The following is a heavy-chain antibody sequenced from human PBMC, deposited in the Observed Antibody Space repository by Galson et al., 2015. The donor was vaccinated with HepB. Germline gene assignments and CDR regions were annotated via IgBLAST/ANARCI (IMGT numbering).Heavy chain of an antibody. CDR1: GDSVSSNSAA. CDR3: ARGRGYNWNSYYFDY. CDR2: TYYRSKWYN. D-gene: IGHD1-1*01. V-gene: IGHV6-1*01. Sequence: CAISGDSVSSNSAAWNRIRQSPSRGLEWLGRTYYRSKWYNDYAVSVKSRITINPDTSKNQFSLQLNSVTPEDTAVYYCARGRGYNWNSYYFDYWGQGTLVTVSS. J-gene: IGHJ4*02.